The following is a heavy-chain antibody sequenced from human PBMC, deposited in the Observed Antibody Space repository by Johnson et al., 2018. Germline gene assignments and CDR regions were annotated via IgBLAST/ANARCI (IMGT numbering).Heavy chain of an antibody. CDR1: GFTLHDQT. CDR2: IHGRGGVT. V-gene: IGHV3-43*01. J-gene: IGHJ4*02. Sequence: VQLVESGGVVVQPGGSLRLSCAASGFTLHDQTMHWVRQAPGKGPEWISLIHGRGGVTYYGDSVKGRFTISRDNSKNSLFLQMNSLRTEDTAFYYCAKDRGGYRGFDYWGQGTLVTGSS. CDR3: AKDRGGYRGFDY. D-gene: IGHD5-18*01.